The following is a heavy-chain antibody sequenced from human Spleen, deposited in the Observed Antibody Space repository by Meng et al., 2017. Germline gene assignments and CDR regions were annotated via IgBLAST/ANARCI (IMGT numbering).Heavy chain of an antibody. CDR1: GGSFSGYY. CDR3: ARSLKVGATITFDY. J-gene: IGHJ4*02. V-gene: IGHV4-34*01. D-gene: IGHD5-24*01. Sequence: ESLKISCAVYGGSFSGYYWSWIRQPPGKGLEWIGEINHSGSTNYNPSLKSRVTISVDTSKNQFSLKLSSVTAADTAVYYCARSLKVGATITFDYWGQGTLVTVSS. CDR2: INHSGST.